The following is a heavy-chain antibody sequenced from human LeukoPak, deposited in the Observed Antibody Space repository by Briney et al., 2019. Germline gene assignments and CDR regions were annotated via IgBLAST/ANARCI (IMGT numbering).Heavy chain of an antibody. V-gene: IGHV1-2*02. Sequence: GASVKVSCKPSGYTFTGYYMHWVRQVPGQGLQWLGWIDPNSGATNSAQKFQGRVTLTRDTSISSAYMELSNLRSDDAAVYYCARGGELWFGVFPIDYWGQGTLVTVSS. J-gene: IGHJ4*02. CDR2: IDPNSGAT. CDR1: GYTFTGYY. CDR3: ARGGELWFGVFPIDY. D-gene: IGHD3-10*01.